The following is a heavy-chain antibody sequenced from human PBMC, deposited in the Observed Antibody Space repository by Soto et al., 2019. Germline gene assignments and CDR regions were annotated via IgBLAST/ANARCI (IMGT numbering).Heavy chain of an antibody. J-gene: IGHJ6*02. CDR3: ASSGYSGYDLHYYGMDV. D-gene: IGHD5-12*01. CDR1: GGSISSGDYY. V-gene: IGHV4-30-4*01. CDR2: IYYSGST. Sequence: NPSETLSLTCTVSGGSISSGDYYWSWIRQPPGKGLEWIGYIYYSGSTYYNPSLKSRVTISVDTSKNQFSLKLSSVTAADTAVYYCASSGYSGYDLHYYGMDVWGQGTTVTVSS.